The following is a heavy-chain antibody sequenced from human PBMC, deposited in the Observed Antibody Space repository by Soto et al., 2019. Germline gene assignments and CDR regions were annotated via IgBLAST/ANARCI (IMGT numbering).Heavy chain of an antibody. J-gene: IGHJ4*02. D-gene: IGHD4-17*01. V-gene: IGHV4-59*08. CDR1: GGSISSYY. Sequence: QVPLQESGPGLVKPSETLSLTCTVSGGSISSYYWSWIRQPPGKGLEWIGYIYYSGSTNYNPSLKSRVTISVDTSKNQFSLKLSSVTAADTAVYYCARRYGVTLDYWGQGTLVTVSS. CDR3: ARRYGVTLDY. CDR2: IYYSGST.